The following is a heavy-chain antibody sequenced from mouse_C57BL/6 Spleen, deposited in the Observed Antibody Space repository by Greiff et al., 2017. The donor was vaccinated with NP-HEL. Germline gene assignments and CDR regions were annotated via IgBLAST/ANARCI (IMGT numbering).Heavy chain of an antibody. Sequence: QVQLQQSGPGLVQPSQSLSITCTVSGFSITSYGVHWVRQSPGKGLEWLGVIWSGGSTDYNAAFISRLSISKDNSSSKVFSKMNSLQADDTAIYCCARVIREVYDYDEGVFAYWGQGTLVTVAA. D-gene: IGHD2-4*01. V-gene: IGHV2-2*01. CDR2: IWSGGST. CDR3: ARVIREVYDYDEGVFAY. CDR1: GFSITSYG. J-gene: IGHJ3*01.